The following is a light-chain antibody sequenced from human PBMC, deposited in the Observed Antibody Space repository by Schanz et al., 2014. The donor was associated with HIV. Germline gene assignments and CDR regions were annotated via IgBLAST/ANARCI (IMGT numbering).Light chain of an antibody. CDR3: QQSDTFPYT. Sequence: IQMTQSPSTVSASVGDRVTFTCRASQTIGRLLAWSQQRPGRAPNLLIYQASSLETGVPSRFSASGSGTEFTLTISNLQPDDFATYYWQQSDTFPYTFGQGTKL. V-gene: IGKV1-5*03. J-gene: IGKJ2*01. CDR1: QTIGRL. CDR2: QAS.